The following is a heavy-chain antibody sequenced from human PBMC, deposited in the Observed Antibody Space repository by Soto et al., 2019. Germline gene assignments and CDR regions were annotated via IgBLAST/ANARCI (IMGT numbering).Heavy chain of an antibody. CDR1: GDSISSTDYY. D-gene: IGHD2-15*01. CDR3: ARVRGLLVENFYYFGLDV. V-gene: IGHV4-30-4*01. J-gene: IGHJ6*02. CDR2: IYYSGTT. Sequence: QVQLQESGPGLVKPSQTLSLTCTVSGDSISSTDYYWSWIRQPPGKGLEWIAYIYYSGTTYYNPYLKSRLTISVDTSKNEFSLKVSSVTAADTAVYYCARVRGLLVENFYYFGLDVWGQGTTVTVSS.